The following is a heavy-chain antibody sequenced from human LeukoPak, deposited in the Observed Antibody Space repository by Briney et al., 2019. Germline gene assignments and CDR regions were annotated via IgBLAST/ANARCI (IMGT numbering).Heavy chain of an antibody. V-gene: IGHV4-61*02. J-gene: IGHJ5*02. CDR2: IYTSGST. CDR3: AGLPRGASIGYYLNWFDP. D-gene: IGHD3-22*01. Sequence: SQTLSLTCTVSGGSISSGSYYRSWIRQPAGKGLEWIGRIYTSGSTNYNPSLKSRVTISVDTSKNQFSLKLSSVTAADTAVYYCAGLPRGASIGYYLNWFDPWGQGTLVTVSS. CDR1: GGSISSGSYY.